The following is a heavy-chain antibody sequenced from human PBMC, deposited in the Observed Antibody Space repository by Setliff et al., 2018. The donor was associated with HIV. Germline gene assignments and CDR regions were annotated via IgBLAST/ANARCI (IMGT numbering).Heavy chain of an antibody. V-gene: IGHV3-64D*09. CDR1: GFSFSSYA. Sequence: GGSLRLSCSASGFSFSSYAMHWVRQAPGKGLVYVSAISSNGGSTYYAASVTGRFTISRDNSKNTLYLQLNSVRAEDTAVYYCVKPRVDGDYYYSYYMDVWGKGTTVTVSS. J-gene: IGHJ6*03. CDR3: VKPRVDGDYYYSYYMDV. D-gene: IGHD4-17*01. CDR2: ISSNGGST.